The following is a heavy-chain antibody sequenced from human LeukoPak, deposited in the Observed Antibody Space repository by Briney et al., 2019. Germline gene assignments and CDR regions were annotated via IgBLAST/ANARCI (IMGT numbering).Heavy chain of an antibody. Sequence: SETLSLTCTVSGGSISSSSYYWGWIRQPPGKGLEWIGSIYYSGSTYYNPSLKSRVTISVDTSKNQFSLKLSSVTAADTAVYYCARDQGLGHGGNSLLDAFDIWGQGTMVTVSS. CDR2: IYYSGST. V-gene: IGHV4-39*07. CDR3: ARDQGLGHGGNSLLDAFDI. D-gene: IGHD4-23*01. CDR1: GGSISSSSYY. J-gene: IGHJ3*02.